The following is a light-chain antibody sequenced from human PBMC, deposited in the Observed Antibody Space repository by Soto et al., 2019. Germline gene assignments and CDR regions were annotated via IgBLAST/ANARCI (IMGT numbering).Light chain of an antibody. V-gene: IGLV8-61*01. CDR2: GTN. CDR1: SGSVSTSYY. CDR3: GLYMGSGIWV. J-gene: IGLJ3*02. Sequence: QTVVTQEPSFSVSPGRTVTITCGLSSGSVSTSYYPSWYQQTPGQAPRTLIYGTNTRSSGVPARFSGSILGNKAALTITGAKADDESDYYCGLYMGSGIWVFGGGTQLTVL.